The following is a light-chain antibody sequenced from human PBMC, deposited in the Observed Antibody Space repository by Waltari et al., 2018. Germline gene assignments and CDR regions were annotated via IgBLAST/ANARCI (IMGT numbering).Light chain of an antibody. Sequence: ESVMTQSQATLFVSPGERATLTWRASQSVSRNLAWYQQKPGQAPRLLIYDASTRATGIPARFSGSGSGTEFTLTISSLQSEDFAIYHCHQYNNWPPWTFGQGTKVEIK. CDR1: QSVSRN. CDR2: DAS. J-gene: IGKJ1*01. V-gene: IGKV3-15*01. CDR3: HQYNNWPPWT.